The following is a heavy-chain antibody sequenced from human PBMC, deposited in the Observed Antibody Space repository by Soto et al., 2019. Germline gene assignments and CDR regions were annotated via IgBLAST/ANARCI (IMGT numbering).Heavy chain of an antibody. J-gene: IGHJ5*02. Sequence: QLQLQESGSGLVKPSQTLSLTCAVSGGSISSGGYSWSWIRQPPGKGLEWIGYIYHSGSTYYNPSRQRRVTISVARSKNQSSPKLSSVTAADTAAYYCAGVPDRWGQGTLVTVSS. CDR1: GGSISSGGYS. D-gene: IGHD2-2*01. CDR2: IYHSGST. CDR3: AGVPDR. V-gene: IGHV4-30-2*01.